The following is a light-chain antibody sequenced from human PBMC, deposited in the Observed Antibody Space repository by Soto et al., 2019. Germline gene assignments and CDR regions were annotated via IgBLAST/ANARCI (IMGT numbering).Light chain of an antibody. CDR3: SSFTTSSTYV. CDR1: SSDVGLYNY. J-gene: IGLJ1*01. V-gene: IGLV2-14*01. CDR2: DVT. Sequence: QPALTQPASVSGSPGQSIAISCTGTSSDVGLYNYVSWYQQHPDRVPKLIIYDVTNRPSGVSDRFSGSKSGNTASLTISGLQADDEADYYCSSFTTSSTYVFGTGTKVTVL.